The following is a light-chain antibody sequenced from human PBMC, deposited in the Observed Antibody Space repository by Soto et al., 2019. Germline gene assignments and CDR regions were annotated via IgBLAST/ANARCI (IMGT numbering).Light chain of an antibody. Sequence: EIVFTQSPATLSLSPGERATLYCRASHYISTDLAWYQHKPGQATRLIIYDASDRATDIPARFSGSGSGTEFTLTISDLEPEDFAVYYCQQRSSWHPITFGQGTRLEIK. CDR2: DAS. CDR1: HYISTD. CDR3: QQRSSWHPIT. J-gene: IGKJ5*01. V-gene: IGKV3-11*01.